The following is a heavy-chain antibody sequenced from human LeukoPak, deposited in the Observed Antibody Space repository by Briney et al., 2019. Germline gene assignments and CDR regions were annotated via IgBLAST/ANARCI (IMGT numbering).Heavy chain of an antibody. CDR1: GFTVSSNY. CDR3: GRGGGSSWYSIYYYSYMDV. V-gene: IGHV3-66*02. D-gene: IGHD6-13*01. Sequence: GGSLRLSCAASGFTVSSNYMSWVRQAPGKGLEWVSVIYSGGSTYYADAVKGRFTISRDNLKNALCLQMNSLRAEDTAVYYCGRGGGSSWYSIYYYSYMDVWGKGTTVTVSS. J-gene: IGHJ6*03. CDR2: IYSGGST.